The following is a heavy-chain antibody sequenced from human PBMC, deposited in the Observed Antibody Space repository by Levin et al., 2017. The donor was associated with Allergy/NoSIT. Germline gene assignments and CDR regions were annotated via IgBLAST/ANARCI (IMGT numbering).Heavy chain of an antibody. CDR3: ARGPDYVWGSDRDYYYYYGMDV. V-gene: IGHV3-48*02. D-gene: IGHD3-16*02. Sequence: GGSLRLSCAASGFTFSSYSMNWVRQAPGKGLEWVSYISSSSSTIYYADSVKGRFTISRDNAKNSLYLQMNSLRDEDTAVYYCARGPDYVWGSDRDYYYYYGMDVWGQGTTVTVSS. CDR1: GFTFSSYS. CDR2: ISSSSSTI. J-gene: IGHJ6*02.